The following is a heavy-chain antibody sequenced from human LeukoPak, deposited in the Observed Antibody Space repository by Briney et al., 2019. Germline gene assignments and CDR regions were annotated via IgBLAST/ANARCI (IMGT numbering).Heavy chain of an antibody. CDR1: GFTFSSCA. CDR2: INSDGSST. J-gene: IGHJ4*02. Sequence: GGSLRLSCAASGFTFSSCAMHWVRQAPGKGLVWVSRINSDGSSTSYADSVKGRFTISRDNAKNTLYLQMNSLRAEDTAVYYCARGGGYYDSSGYYPPGYWGQGTLVTVSS. V-gene: IGHV3-74*01. D-gene: IGHD3-22*01. CDR3: ARGGGYYDSSGYYPPGY.